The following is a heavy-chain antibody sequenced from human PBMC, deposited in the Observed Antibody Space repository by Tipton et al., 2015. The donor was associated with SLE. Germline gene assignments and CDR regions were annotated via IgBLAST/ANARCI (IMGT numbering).Heavy chain of an antibody. CDR3: AKDLLYYYGSGSYSAFDI. CDR1: GFNFGDYA. D-gene: IGHD3-10*01. V-gene: IGHV3-9*01. J-gene: IGHJ3*02. Sequence: SLRLSCAASGFNFGDYAMHWVRQAPGKGLEWVSGISWNSGSIGYADSVKGRFTISRDNAKNSLYLQMNSLRAEDTALYYCAKDLLYYYGSGSYSAFDIWGQGTMVTVSS. CDR2: ISWNSGSI.